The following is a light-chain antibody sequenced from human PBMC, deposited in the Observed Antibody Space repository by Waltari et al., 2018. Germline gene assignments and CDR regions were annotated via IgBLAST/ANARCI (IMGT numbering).Light chain of an antibody. CDR2: EDT. V-gene: IGLV3-10*01. J-gene: IGLJ2*01. CDR1: ALPKKY. Sequence: SYELTQPPSVSVSPGQTATITCPGAALPKKYAYWYQQKSGQAPVLVIYEDTKRPSGIPERFSGSSSGTTATLTISGAQVEDEADYYCYSKDSSGNHRVFGGGTKLTVL. CDR3: YSKDSSGNHRV.